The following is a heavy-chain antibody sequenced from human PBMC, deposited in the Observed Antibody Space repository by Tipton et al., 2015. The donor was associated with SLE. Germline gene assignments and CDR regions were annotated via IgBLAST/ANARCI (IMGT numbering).Heavy chain of an antibody. J-gene: IGHJ4*02. CDR3: AREECSGGSCFDF. D-gene: IGHD2-15*01. Sequence: SLRLSCAASGFTVSSNYMSWVRQAPGKGLEWVSVIYGGGSTYYADPVKGRFPISRDNSKNTLYLQMNSLRAEDTAVYFCAREECSGGSCFDFWGQGTLVTVSS. CDR1: GFTVSSNY. V-gene: IGHV3-53*05. CDR2: IYGGGST.